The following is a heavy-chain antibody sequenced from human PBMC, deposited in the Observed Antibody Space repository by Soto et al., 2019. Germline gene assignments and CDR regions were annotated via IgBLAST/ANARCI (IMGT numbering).Heavy chain of an antibody. CDR1: GFTFSNYV. CDR3: XXXXXXXXYDLDY. J-gene: IGHJ4*02. CDR2: ISASGGST. Sequence: EVQLLDSGGGLVQPGGSLRLSCAASGFTFSNYVMNWVRQAPGKGLDWVSAISASGGSTYYADSVKGRFTISRDNSKXXXXXXXXXXXXXXXXXXXXXXXXXXXXYDLDYWGQGTLVTVSS. D-gene: IGHD5-12*01. V-gene: IGHV3-23*01.